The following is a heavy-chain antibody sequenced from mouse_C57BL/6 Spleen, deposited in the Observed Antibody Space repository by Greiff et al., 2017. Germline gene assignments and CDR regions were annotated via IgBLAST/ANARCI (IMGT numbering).Heavy chain of an antibody. CDR2: IRNKANGYTT. J-gene: IGHJ2*01. CDR1: GFTFTDYY. CDR3: ASGLYYFDY. V-gene: IGHV7-3*01. Sequence: EVQVVESGGGLVQPGGSLSPSCAASGFTFTDYYMSWVRQPPGRALEWLGFIRNKANGYTTEYSASVKGRFTISRDSSQSILYLQMNALRAEDSATYYCASGLYYFDYWGQGTTLTVSS.